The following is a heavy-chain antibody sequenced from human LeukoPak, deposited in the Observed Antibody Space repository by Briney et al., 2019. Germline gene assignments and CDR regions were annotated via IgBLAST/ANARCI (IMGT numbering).Heavy chain of an antibody. Sequence: GASVKVSCKASGYTYTSYDINWVRQATGQGLEWMGWMNPNSGNTGYAQKFQGRVTMTRNTSISTAYMELSSLRSEDTAVYYCARAFTLMVREVIGYWGQGTLVTVSS. CDR3: ARAFTLMVREVIGY. V-gene: IGHV1-8*02. CDR2: MNPNSGNT. CDR1: GYTYTSYD. D-gene: IGHD3-10*01. J-gene: IGHJ4*02.